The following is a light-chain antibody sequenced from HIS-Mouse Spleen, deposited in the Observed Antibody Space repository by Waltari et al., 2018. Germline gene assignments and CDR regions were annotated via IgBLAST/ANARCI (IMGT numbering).Light chain of an antibody. CDR1: QSVLYSSNNKNY. CDR3: QQYYSTPT. CDR2: WAS. Sequence: DIVMTQSPDSLAVSLGESATINCKSRQSVLYSSNNKNYLAWYQQKPGQPPKLLIYWASTRESGVPDRFSGSGSGTDFTLTISSLQAEDVAVYYCQQYYSTPTFGGGTKVEIK. V-gene: IGKV4-1*01. J-gene: IGKJ4*01.